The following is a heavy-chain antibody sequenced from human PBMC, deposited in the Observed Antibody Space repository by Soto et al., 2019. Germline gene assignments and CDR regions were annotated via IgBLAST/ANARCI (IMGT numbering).Heavy chain of an antibody. Sequence: QVQLVQSGAEVKKPGASVKVSCRASGYTFISYYIHWVRQAPGQGLEWMGLINPSDAYTDYAQKFQGRVTLTRDTSTSIVYMELSSLRSDDTAIYYCARDHVDTPMTNFDYWGQGTLVTVSS. V-gene: IGHV1-46*01. CDR3: ARDHVDTPMTNFDY. D-gene: IGHD5-18*01. CDR1: GYTFISYY. CDR2: INPSDAYT. J-gene: IGHJ4*02.